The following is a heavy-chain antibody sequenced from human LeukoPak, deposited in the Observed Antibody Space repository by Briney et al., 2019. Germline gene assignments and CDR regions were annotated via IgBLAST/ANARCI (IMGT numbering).Heavy chain of an antibody. J-gene: IGHJ2*01. D-gene: IGHD3-22*01. CDR2: INHSGST. CDR3: ARAARQGFTMIVVPFFYFDL. Sequence: PSQTLSLTCTVSGGSISSGASDCGSIRQHPKRGLEWVGYINHSGSTYYNPSLGSRVTMSVDTSKNQFSLKLSSVTAADSAVYYCARAARQGFTMIVVPFFYFDLWGRGTLVTVSS. V-gene: IGHV4-31*03. CDR1: GGSISSGASD.